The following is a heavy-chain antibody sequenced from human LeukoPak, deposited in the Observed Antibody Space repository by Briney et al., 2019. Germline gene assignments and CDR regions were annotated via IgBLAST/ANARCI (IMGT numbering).Heavy chain of an antibody. CDR1: GFTFNRYE. CDR2: ISGSGSTI. CDR3: ARGDGGYYYGMDV. Sequence: GGSLRLSCAASGFTFNRYEMNWVRQAPGKGLEWVSYISGSGSTIYYADSVKGRSTISRDNAKNSLYLQMNSLRAEDTAVYYCARGDGGYYYGMDVWGRGTTVTVSS. J-gene: IGHJ6*02. V-gene: IGHV3-48*03. D-gene: IGHD5-24*01.